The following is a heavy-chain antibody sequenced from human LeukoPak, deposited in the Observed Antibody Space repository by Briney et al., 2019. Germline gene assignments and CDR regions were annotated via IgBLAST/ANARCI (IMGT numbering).Heavy chain of an antibody. CDR2: ISSRSNYI. CDR3: ARDRAVYSDSRGYYPDAFDI. D-gene: IGHD3-22*01. J-gene: IGHJ3*02. Sequence: GRSLRLSCAASGFTFSSNNMNWVSQAPGKGLEWVSSISSRSNYIYLADSLKGRFTISRDNAKNSLYLQMNSLRAEDTAMYYCARDRAVYSDSRGYYPDAFDIWGQGTMVTVSS. V-gene: IGHV3-21*01. CDR1: GFTFSSNN.